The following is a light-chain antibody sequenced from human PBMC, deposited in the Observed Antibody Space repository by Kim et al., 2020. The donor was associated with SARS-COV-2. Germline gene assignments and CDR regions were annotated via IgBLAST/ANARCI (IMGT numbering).Light chain of an antibody. Sequence: PGKTAWITCGGNRIGSKSVDWYQQKPGQAPVLVIYYDSDRPSGIPERFSGSNSGNTATLTISRVEAGDEADYYCQVWDSSSDHRVVFGGGTQLTVL. CDR1: RIGSKS. V-gene: IGLV3-21*04. CDR3: QVWDSSSDHRVV. CDR2: YDS. J-gene: IGLJ2*01.